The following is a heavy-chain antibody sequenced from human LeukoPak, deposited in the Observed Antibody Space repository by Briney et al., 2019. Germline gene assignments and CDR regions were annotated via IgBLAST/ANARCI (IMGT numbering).Heavy chain of an antibody. CDR3: ARDWSSVDY. CDR1: GFTFSSYG. J-gene: IGHJ4*02. CDR2: ISSSSSYI. D-gene: IGHD2-2*01. Sequence: NPGRSLRLSCAASGFTFSSYGMHWVRQAPGKGLEWVSSISSSSSYIYSADSVKGRFTISRDDAKNSLYLQMNSLRAEDTAVYYCARDWSSVDYWGQGTLVTVSS. V-gene: IGHV3-21*01.